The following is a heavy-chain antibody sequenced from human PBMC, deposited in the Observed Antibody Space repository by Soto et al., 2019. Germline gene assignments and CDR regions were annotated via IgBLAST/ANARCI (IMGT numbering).Heavy chain of an antibody. CDR1: GFTCSSCA. Sequence: PGGSLRLSCSASGFTCSSCAMHWVRQAAGKGLEYVSGISSNGGSTYYADSVKDRFTIPRDNSKNTLFLQVNSLTAEDTAVYYCVKDRRTTRRAMDVWGQGTTVTVSS. D-gene: IGHD1-7*01. J-gene: IGHJ6*02. CDR3: VKDRRTTRRAMDV. V-gene: IGHV3-64D*06. CDR2: ISSNGGST.